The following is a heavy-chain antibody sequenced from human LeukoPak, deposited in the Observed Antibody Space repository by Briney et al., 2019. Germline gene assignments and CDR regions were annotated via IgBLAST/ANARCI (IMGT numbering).Heavy chain of an antibody. J-gene: IGHJ4*02. Sequence: SETLSLTCAVSGVSISSSEWWIWIRQPPGQGLEWIGEIHRDGRTRYNPSLKSRVTMSMDYSKNQFSLSVTSVTAADTAIYYCGKTDIYFNPIDYWGPGSLVTVSS. D-gene: IGHD3-9*01. CDR1: GVSISSSEW. CDR2: IHRDGRT. V-gene: IGHV4-4*02. CDR3: GKTDIYFNPIDY.